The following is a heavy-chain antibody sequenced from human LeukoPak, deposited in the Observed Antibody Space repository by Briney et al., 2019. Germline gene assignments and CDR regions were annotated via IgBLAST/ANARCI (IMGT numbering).Heavy chain of an antibody. J-gene: IGHJ4*02. Sequence: SETLSLTCAVYGGSFSGYYWSWIRQPPGKGLEWIGEINHSGSTNYNPSLKSRVTISVDTSKNQFSLKLSSVTAADTAMYYCASGVGYSGYGDFDSWGQGTLVTVSS. D-gene: IGHD5-12*01. CDR1: GGSFSGYY. CDR3: ASGVGYSGYGDFDS. CDR2: INHSGST. V-gene: IGHV4-34*01.